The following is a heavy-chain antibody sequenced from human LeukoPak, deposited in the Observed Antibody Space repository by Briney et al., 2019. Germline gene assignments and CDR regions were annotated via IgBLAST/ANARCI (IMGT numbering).Heavy chain of an antibody. CDR3: AREALTWFGELLFEYYYYGMDV. CDR1: GYTFTSYA. J-gene: IGHJ6*02. Sequence: ASVKVSCKASGYTFTSYAMNWVRQAPGQGLEWMGWINTNTGNPTYAQGFTGRFVFSLDTSVSTAYLQISSLKAEDTAVYYCAREALTWFGELLFEYYYYGMDVWGQGTTVTVSS. V-gene: IGHV7-4-1*02. CDR2: INTNTGNP. D-gene: IGHD3-10*01.